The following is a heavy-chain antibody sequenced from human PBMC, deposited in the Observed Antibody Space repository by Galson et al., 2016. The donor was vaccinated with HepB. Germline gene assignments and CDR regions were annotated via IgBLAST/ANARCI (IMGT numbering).Heavy chain of an antibody. Sequence: SLRLSCAASGDSLTTWSMSWVRLAPGKGPEWVSSISGSGDTTYDADAVRGRFTISRDNSRNTLSLQMDSLRAGDSAIYYWAKGNIVQVPAAPYAWGRGALVTVSS. J-gene: IGHJ5*02. CDR2: ISGSGDTT. V-gene: IGHV3-23*01. CDR1: GDSLTTWS. CDR3: AKGNIVQVPAAPYA. D-gene: IGHD2-2*01.